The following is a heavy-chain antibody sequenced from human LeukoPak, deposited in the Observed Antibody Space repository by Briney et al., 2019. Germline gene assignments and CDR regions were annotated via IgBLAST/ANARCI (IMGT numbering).Heavy chain of an antibody. V-gene: IGHV4-61*02. CDR2: IYTSGST. Sequence: SETLSLTCTVSGGSISSGSYYWSWIRQPAGKGLEWIGRIYTSGSTNYNPSLKSRVTISVDTSKNQFSLKLSSVTAADTAVYYCARDYSGSLDYWGQGTLVTVSS. D-gene: IGHD1-26*01. CDR3: ARDYSGSLDY. J-gene: IGHJ4*02. CDR1: GGSISSGSYY.